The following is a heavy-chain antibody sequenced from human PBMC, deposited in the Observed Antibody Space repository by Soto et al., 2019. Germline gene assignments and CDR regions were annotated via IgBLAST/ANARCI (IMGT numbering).Heavy chain of an antibody. D-gene: IGHD3-10*01. J-gene: IGHJ6*02. CDR2: MNPNSGNT. CDR1: GYTFTSYD. CDR3: AREYGSGSYYKWYYYYYGMDV. V-gene: IGHV1-8*01. Sequence: ASVKVSCKASGYTFTSYDINWVRQATGQGLEWMGWMNPNSGNTGYAQKFQGRVTMTRNTSISTAYMELSSLRSEDTVVYYCAREYGSGSYYKWYYYYYGMDVWGQGTTVTVSS.